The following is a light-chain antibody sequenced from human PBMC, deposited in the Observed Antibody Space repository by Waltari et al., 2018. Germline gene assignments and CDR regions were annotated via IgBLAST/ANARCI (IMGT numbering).Light chain of an antibody. CDR3: QQYGSSPRT. V-gene: IGKV3-20*01. Sequence: EIVLTQSPGTLSLSPGERATLPCRASQSVSSSYLAWYQQKPGQAPRLRLYGASSRATGIPDRFRGSGSGTDFTRTISRLEPEDFAGYYCQQYGSSPRTFGQGTKVEIK. J-gene: IGKJ1*01. CDR1: QSVSSSY. CDR2: GAS.